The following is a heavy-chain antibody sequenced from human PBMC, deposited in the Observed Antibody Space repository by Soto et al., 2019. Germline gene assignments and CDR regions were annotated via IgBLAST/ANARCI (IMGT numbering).Heavy chain of an antibody. J-gene: IGHJ3*02. D-gene: IGHD2-2*01. CDR1: GFTVSSNY. CDR3: AIDKSTIDAFDI. Sequence: EVQLVESGGGLVQPGGSLRLSCAASGFTVSSNYMSWVRQAPGKGLEWVSVIYSGGSTYYADSVKGRFNTYRHNSKNTLYLQRSRLRGEHTAGYYCAIDKSTIDAFDIWGRGTMVTVSS. CDR2: IYSGGST. V-gene: IGHV3-66*01.